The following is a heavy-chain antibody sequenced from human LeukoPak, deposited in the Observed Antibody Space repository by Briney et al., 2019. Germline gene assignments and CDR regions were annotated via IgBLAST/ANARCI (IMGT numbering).Heavy chain of an antibody. CDR3: ARSPGVVPAAISHYYFDY. D-gene: IGHD2-2*01. V-gene: IGHV4-34*01. CDR1: GGSFSGYY. Sequence: SETLSLTCAVYGGSFSGYYWSWIRQPPGKGLEWIGEINHSGSTNYNPSLKSRVTISVDTSKNQFSLKLSSVTAADTAVYYCARSPGVVPAAISHYYFDYWGQGTLVTVSS. J-gene: IGHJ4*02. CDR2: INHSGST.